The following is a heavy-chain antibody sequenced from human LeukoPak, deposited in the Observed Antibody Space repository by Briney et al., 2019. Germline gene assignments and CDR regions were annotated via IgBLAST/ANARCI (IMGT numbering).Heavy chain of an antibody. CDR3: ARDGGYLHGMDV. CDR2: IYYSGST. V-gene: IGHV4-59*01. Sequence: SETLSLTCTVSGGSISSYYWSWIRQPPGKGLEWIGYIYYSGSTNYNPSLKSRVTISVDTSKNQFSLKLSSVTAADTAVYYCARDGGYLHGMDVWGQGTMVTVSS. D-gene: IGHD3-16*02. J-gene: IGHJ6*02. CDR1: GGSISSYY.